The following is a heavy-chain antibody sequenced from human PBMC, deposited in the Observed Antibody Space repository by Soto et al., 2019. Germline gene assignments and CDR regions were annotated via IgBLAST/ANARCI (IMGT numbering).Heavy chain of an antibody. Sequence: QMQLVQSGAEVKEPGSSVKISCKTSGGTFNTYALTWVRQAPGQGLEWIGGIIPIFGIKNVAQRFQGRVTINADESLTTAYMEMTSLRSDVTAVYYCAKEAGDHWGQGTLVTVSS. V-gene: IGHV1-69*01. J-gene: IGHJ4*02. CDR1: GGTFNTYA. CDR2: IIPIFGIK. D-gene: IGHD3-10*01. CDR3: AKEAGDH.